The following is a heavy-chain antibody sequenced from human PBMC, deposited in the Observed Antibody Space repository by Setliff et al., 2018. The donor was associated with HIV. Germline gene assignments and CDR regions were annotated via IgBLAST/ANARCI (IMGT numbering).Heavy chain of an antibody. J-gene: IGHJ4*02. Sequence: SETLSLTCTVSGGSIRSSSYYWGWIRQPPGKGLELIGSIYSNGNTYYNPSLKSRVTISVDTSKNQFSLKLSSVTAADTAVYYCATHVLQFLEWLSHFDYWGQGTLVTVSS. D-gene: IGHD3-3*01. CDR3: ATHVLQFLEWLSHFDY. CDR1: GGSIRSSSYY. CDR2: IYSNGNT. V-gene: IGHV4-39*01.